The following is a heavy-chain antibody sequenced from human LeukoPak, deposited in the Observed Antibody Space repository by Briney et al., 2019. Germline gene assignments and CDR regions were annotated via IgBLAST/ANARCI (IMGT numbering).Heavy chain of an antibody. CDR2: IKQDGSGK. Sequence: GGSLRLSCAASGFTFSSYWMSWVRQAPGKGLEWVANIKQDGSGKYYGDSVKGRFTISRDNAKSSLYLQMNSLRAEDTAVYYCARGGYCSSTSCYCDYWGQGALVTVSS. CDR1: GFTFSSYW. CDR3: ARGGYCSSTSCYCDY. D-gene: IGHD2-2*01. J-gene: IGHJ4*02. V-gene: IGHV3-7*01.